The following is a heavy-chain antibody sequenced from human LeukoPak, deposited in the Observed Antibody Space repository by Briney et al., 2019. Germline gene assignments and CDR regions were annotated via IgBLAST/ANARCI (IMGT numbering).Heavy chain of an antibody. CDR3: AREGEQDYFDY. D-gene: IGHD3-16*01. CDR2: SIPIFGTA. Sequence: GASVKVSCTASGYTFTVYYIHWVRQAPGQGLEWMGGSIPIFGTANYAQKFQGRVTITADESTSTAYMELSSLRSEDTAVYYCAREGEQDYFDYWGQGTLVTVSS. CDR1: GYTFTVYY. V-gene: IGHV1-69*13. J-gene: IGHJ4*02.